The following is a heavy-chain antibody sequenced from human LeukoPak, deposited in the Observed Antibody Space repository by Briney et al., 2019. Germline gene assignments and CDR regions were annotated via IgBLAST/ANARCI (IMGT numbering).Heavy chain of an antibody. CDR2: IYYSGST. Sequence: SETLSLTCTVSGGSISSQYWSWIRQPPGKRLEWIGYIYYSGSTNYSPSLNSRLTISVDTSKNQFSLRLSSVTAADTAVYYCARGRQDYFYYMDVWDKGTTVTVSS. CDR3: ARGRQDYFYYMDV. V-gene: IGHV4-59*11. CDR1: GGSISSQY. J-gene: IGHJ6*03.